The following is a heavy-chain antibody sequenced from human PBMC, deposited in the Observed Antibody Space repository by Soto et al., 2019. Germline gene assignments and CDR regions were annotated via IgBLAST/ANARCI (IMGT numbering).Heavy chain of an antibody. CDR3: ARDWGDYYDSSGYVDY. V-gene: IGHV3-30-3*01. CDR2: ISYDGSNK. CDR1: GFTFSSYA. Sequence: QVQLVESGGGVVQPGRSLRLSCAASGFTFSSYAMHWVRQAPGKGLEWVAVISYDGSNKYYADSVKGRFTISRDNSKNTLYLQMNSLRAEDTAVYYCARDWGDYYDSSGYVDYWGQGTLVTVSS. J-gene: IGHJ4*02. D-gene: IGHD3-22*01.